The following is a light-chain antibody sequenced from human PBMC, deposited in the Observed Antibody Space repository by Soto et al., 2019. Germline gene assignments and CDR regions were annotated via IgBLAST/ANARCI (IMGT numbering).Light chain of an antibody. CDR1: SSDVGGYNY. CDR2: EVS. CDR3: SSYTGSSTPV. V-gene: IGLV2-14*01. Sequence: QSALTQPASVSGSPGPSTTLSCTGTSSDVGGYNYVSWYQHHPGKAPKLMIYEVSNRPSGVSNRFSGSKSGNTASLTISGLQAEDEAEYYCSSYTGSSTPVFGGGTQLTVL. J-gene: IGLJ3*02.